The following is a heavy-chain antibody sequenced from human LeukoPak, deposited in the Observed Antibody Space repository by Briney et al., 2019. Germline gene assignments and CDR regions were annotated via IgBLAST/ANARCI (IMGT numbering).Heavy chain of an antibody. Sequence: QAGGSLRLSCAASGFTVSSNYMSWVRQAPGKGLEWVSVIYSGGSTYYADSVKGRFTISRHNSKNTLYLQMNSLRAEDTAVYYCARGLPTFLFDDYGDAYYFDYWGQGTLVTVSS. CDR2: IYSGGST. CDR3: ARGLPTFLFDDYGDAYYFDY. V-gene: IGHV3-53*04. D-gene: IGHD4-17*01. J-gene: IGHJ4*02. CDR1: GFTVSSNY.